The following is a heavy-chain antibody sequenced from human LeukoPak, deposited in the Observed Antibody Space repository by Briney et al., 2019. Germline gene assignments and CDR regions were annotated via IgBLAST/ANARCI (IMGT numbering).Heavy chain of an antibody. D-gene: IGHD3-22*01. CDR2: ISSSSSYI. CDR3: ARDRTNYYDSSGYSDY. V-gene: IGHV3-21*01. Sequence: GGSLRLSCAASGFTFSSYSTNWVRQAPGKGLEWVSSISSSSSYIYYADSVKGRFTISRDNAKNSLYLQMNSLRAEDTAVYYCARDRTNYYDSSGYSDYWGQGTLVTVSS. CDR1: GFTFSSYS. J-gene: IGHJ4*02.